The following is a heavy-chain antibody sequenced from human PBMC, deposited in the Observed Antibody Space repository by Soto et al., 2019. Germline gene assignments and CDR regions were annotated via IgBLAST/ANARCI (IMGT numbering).Heavy chain of an antibody. CDR2: IYYSGST. V-gene: IGHV4-59*01. J-gene: IGHJ5*02. Sequence: SETLSLTCTVSGGSITSYYWSWIRQPPGMGLEWIGYIYYSGSTIYNPSLKSRVTISVDTSKNQCSLKLSSVTAADTAVYYCARLTGSSRAENWFDPWGQGTLVTVSS. CDR1: GGSITSYY. CDR3: ARLTGSSRAENWFDP. D-gene: IGHD6-6*01.